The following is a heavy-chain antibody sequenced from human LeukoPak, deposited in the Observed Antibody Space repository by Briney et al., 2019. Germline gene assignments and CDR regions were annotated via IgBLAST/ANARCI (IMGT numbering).Heavy chain of an antibody. CDR2: IYYSGTT. CDR1: GGSISSHY. J-gene: IGHJ4*02. D-gene: IGHD2-15*01. CDR3: ARDNSGYCSGGSCYHFDY. Sequence: SETLSLTCTVSGGSISSHYWSWIRQPPGKALEWIGYIYYSGTTNYNPSLKSRVTISVDTSKNQFSLKPSSVTAADTAVYYCARDNSGYCSGGSCYHFDYWGQGTLVTVSS. V-gene: IGHV4-59*11.